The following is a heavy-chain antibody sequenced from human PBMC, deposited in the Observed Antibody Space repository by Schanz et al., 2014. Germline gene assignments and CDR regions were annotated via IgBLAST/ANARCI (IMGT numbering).Heavy chain of an antibody. V-gene: IGHV3-74*02. CDR3: ARPALWFGDNCFDP. CDR2: INSVGSNT. Sequence: EVQLLESGGGLVQPGGSLRLSCAASGFTFSSHWMHWVRQDPGKGLVWVARINSVGSNTDYADSVTGRCTISRDNAKNTLYLQMNTLRAEDTAVYYCARPALWFGDNCFDPWGQGTLVTVSS. J-gene: IGHJ5*02. CDR1: GFTFSSHW. D-gene: IGHD3-10*01.